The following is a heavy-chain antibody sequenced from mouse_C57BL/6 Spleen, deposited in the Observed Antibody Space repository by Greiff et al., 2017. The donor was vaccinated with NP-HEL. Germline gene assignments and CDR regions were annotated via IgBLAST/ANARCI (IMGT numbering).Heavy chain of an antibody. D-gene: IGHD2-3*01. CDR3: TGGDGYYVPFAY. CDR2: IRLKSDNYAT. CDR1: GFTFSNYW. Sequence: EVQGVESGGGLVQPGGSMKLSCVASGFTFSNYWMNWVRQSPEKGLEWVAQIRLKSDNYATHYAESVKGRFTISRDDSKSSVYLQMNNLRAEDTGIYYCTGGDGYYVPFAYWGQGTLVTVSA. V-gene: IGHV6-3*01. J-gene: IGHJ3*01.